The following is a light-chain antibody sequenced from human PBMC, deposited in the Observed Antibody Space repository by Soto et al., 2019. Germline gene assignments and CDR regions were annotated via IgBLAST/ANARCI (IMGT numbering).Light chain of an antibody. CDR2: QDV. V-gene: IGLV3-1*01. Sequence: SYELTQPHSVYVSPGQTASITCSGAKLGKKYVCWYQQKAGQSPVLVIYQDVKRPSGIPERVSGSNSGNTATLTISGTQAVDEADYYCQAWDSSTRVFGTGTKLTVL. J-gene: IGLJ1*01. CDR3: QAWDSSTRV. CDR1: KLGKKY.